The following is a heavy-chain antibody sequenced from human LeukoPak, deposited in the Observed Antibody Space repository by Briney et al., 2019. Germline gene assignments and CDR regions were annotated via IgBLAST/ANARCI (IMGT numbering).Heavy chain of an antibody. J-gene: IGHJ4*02. V-gene: IGHV1-2*02. D-gene: IGHD6-6*01. CDR1: GYTFTGYH. CDR3: ARGDEYSSSSEDY. CDR2: INPNSGGT. Sequence: ASVKVSCKASGYTFTGYHMHWVRQAPGQGLEWMGWINPNSGGTNYAQKFQGRVTMTRDTSISTAYMELSRLRSDDTAVYYCARGDEYSSSSEDYWGQGTLVTVSS.